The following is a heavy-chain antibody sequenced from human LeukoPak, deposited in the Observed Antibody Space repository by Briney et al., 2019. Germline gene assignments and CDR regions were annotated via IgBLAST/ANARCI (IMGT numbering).Heavy chain of an antibody. D-gene: IGHD2-8*01. CDR2: INPNSGGT. Sequence: ASVKVSCKASGYTFTGYYMHWVRQAPGQGLEWMGGINPNSGGTNYAQKFQGRVTMTRDTSISTAYMELSRLRSDDTAVYYCAREDIVLMVYAMRGAFDIWGQGTMVTVSS. J-gene: IGHJ3*02. CDR3: AREDIVLMVYAMRGAFDI. V-gene: IGHV1-2*02. CDR1: GYTFTGYY.